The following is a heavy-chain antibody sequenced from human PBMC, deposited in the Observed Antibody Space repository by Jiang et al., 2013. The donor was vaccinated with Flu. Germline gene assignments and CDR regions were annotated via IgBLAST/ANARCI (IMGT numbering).Heavy chain of an antibody. CDR3: ARDRGEFNAGWSLDF. CDR1: GFAFSSFS. V-gene: IGHV3-30*09. Sequence: GRSLRLSCAASGFAFSSFSYSLGPPGSWQGLQWVALXSYDGRNEDLADFVKGRFAISRDNSRRSVYLQMNSLSSEDTAVYYCARDRGEFNAGWSLDFWGQGTLVTVSS. J-gene: IGHJ4*02. D-gene: IGHD3-10*01. CDR2: XSYDGRNE.